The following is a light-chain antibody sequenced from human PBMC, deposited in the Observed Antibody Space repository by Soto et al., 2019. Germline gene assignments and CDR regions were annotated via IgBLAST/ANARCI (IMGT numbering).Light chain of an antibody. CDR1: SSDVGGHKY. V-gene: IGLV2-14*01. J-gene: IGLJ1*01. Sequence: QSVLTPPASLSGSPGQSITISCTGTSSDVGGHKYVSWYQHHPGKAPKLLIYEVNNRPSGVSNRFSGSKSGDTASLTISGLQAEDEADYYCSSYASSTSLYVFGTGTKVTVL. CDR2: EVN. CDR3: SSYASSTSLYV.